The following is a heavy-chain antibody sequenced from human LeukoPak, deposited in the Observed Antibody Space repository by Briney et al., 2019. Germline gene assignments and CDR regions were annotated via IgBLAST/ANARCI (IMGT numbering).Heavy chain of an antibody. CDR3: ARDRLGDYDHSGYYDK. V-gene: IGHV3-48*04. Sequence: PGGSLRLSCAASGFTFSSHAMHWVRQAPGKGLEWVSYICDSGRTIYYADSVKGRFTISRDNAKNSVYLQMNNLRAEDTAVYYCARDRLGDYDHSGYYDKWGQGTLVTVSS. CDR1: GFTFSSHA. D-gene: IGHD3-22*01. CDR2: ICDSGRTI. J-gene: IGHJ4*02.